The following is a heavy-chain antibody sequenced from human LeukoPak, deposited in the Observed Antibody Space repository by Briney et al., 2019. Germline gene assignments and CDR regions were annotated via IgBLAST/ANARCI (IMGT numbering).Heavy chain of an antibody. CDR1: GYTFTCYY. V-gene: IGHV1-2*06. CDR3: ASGLETYYYGSGSDY. J-gene: IGHJ4*02. CDR2: INPNSGGT. D-gene: IGHD3-10*01. Sequence: ASVKVSCKASGYTFTCYYMHWVRQAPGQGLEWMGRINPNSGGTNYAQKFQGRVTMTRDTSISTAYMELSRLRSDDTAVYYCASGLETYYYGSGSDYWGQGTLVTVSS.